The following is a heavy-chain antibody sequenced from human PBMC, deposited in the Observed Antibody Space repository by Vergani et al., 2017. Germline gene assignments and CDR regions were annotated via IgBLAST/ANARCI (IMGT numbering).Heavy chain of an antibody. CDR2: IQFAGRNQ. J-gene: IGHJ4*02. CDR1: GFTLSNYD. Sequence: QVQLVESGGGVVQRGGSLRLSCATSGFTLSNYDMQWIRQGPGKGLEFVAFIQFAGRNQYYADSVKGRFTLSRDFSKNTLYLQMNSLRTDDTATYYCAKHFRGWGIDYWGQGTQVIVSS. D-gene: IGHD3-16*01. CDR3: AKHFRGWGIDY. V-gene: IGHV3-30*02.